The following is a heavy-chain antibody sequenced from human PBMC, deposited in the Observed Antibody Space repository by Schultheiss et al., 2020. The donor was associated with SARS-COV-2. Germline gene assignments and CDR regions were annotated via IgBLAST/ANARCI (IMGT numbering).Heavy chain of an antibody. Sequence: GGSLRLSCAASGFTFSSYGMHWVRQAPGKGLEWVAVIWYDGSNKYYADSVKGRFTISRDNSKNTLYLQMNSLRAEDTAVYHCARDSSGWLQFYPLDCWGQGTLVTVSS. J-gene: IGHJ4*02. D-gene: IGHD5-24*01. CDR3: ARDSSGWLQFYPLDC. CDR1: GFTFSSYG. V-gene: IGHV3-33*01. CDR2: IWYDGSNK.